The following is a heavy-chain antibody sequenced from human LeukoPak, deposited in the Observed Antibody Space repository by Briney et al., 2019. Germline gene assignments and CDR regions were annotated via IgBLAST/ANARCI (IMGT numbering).Heavy chain of an antibody. Sequence: PGGSLRLSCAASGFTFSNAWMSWVRQAPGKGLEWVSYISTAGSTIYYADSVKGRFTISRDNAKNSLYLQMNSLRAEDTAVYYCARGYNWNYPIDYWGQGTLVTVSS. D-gene: IGHD1-7*01. J-gene: IGHJ4*02. V-gene: IGHV3-11*04. CDR3: ARGYNWNYPIDY. CDR2: ISTAGSTI. CDR1: GFTFSNAW.